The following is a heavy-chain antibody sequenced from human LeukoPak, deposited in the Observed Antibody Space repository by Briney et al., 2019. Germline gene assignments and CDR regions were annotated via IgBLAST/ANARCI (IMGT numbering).Heavy chain of an antibody. J-gene: IGHJ5*02. V-gene: IGHV4-34*01. D-gene: IGHD3-22*01. CDR3: ARVTMIVPGSWFDP. CDR2: IYYSGST. Sequence: SETLSLTCAVYGGSFSGYYWSWIRQPPGKGLEWIGSIYYSGSTYYNPSLKSRVTISVDTSKNQFSLKLSSVTAADTAVYYCARVTMIVPGSWFDPWGQGTLVTVSS. CDR1: GGSFSGYY.